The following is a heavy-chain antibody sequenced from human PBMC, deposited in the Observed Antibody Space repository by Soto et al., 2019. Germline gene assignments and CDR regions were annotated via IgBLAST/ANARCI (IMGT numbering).Heavy chain of an antibody. CDR2: IWYDGSNK. Sequence: GGSLRLSCAASGFTFSSYGMHWVRQAQGKGLEWVGVIWYDGSNKYYADSVKGRFTISRDNSKNTLYLQMNSLRAEDTAVYYCARDGGSGWYFDYWGQGTLVTVSS. CDR3: ARDGGSGWYFDY. V-gene: IGHV3-33*01. J-gene: IGHJ4*02. D-gene: IGHD6-19*01. CDR1: GFTFSSYG.